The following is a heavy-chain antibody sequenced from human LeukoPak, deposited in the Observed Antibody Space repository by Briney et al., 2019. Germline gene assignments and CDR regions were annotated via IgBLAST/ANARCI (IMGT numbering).Heavy chain of an antibody. D-gene: IGHD3-16*01. Sequence: SGGSLRLSCAASGFTFSSYGMHWVRQAPGKGLEWVAVISYDGSNKYYADSVKGRFTISRDNSKNTLYLQVNSLRAEDTAVYYCAKFPVKGAHAFDIWGQGTMVTVSS. V-gene: IGHV3-30*18. J-gene: IGHJ3*02. CDR3: AKFPVKGAHAFDI. CDR2: ISYDGSNK. CDR1: GFTFSSYG.